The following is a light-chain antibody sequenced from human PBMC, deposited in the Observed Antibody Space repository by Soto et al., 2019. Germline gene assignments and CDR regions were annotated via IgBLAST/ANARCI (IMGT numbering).Light chain of an antibody. Sequence: IVLTQSPATLSLSPGERATLSCRASQSVSSYLAWYQQKPGQAPRLLIYDASNRATGIPARFTGSGSGTDFTLTISSLEPEDFAVYYCQQRHDWVTFGGGTKVEIK. J-gene: IGKJ4*01. CDR2: DAS. CDR3: QQRHDWVT. CDR1: QSVSSY. V-gene: IGKV3-11*01.